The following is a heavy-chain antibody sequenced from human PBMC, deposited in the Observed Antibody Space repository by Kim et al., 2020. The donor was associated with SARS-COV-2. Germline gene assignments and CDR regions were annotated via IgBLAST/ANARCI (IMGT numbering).Heavy chain of an antibody. CDR1: GFTFSDYY. CDR3: ARPGGRKGATYYYFDY. D-gene: IGHD1-26*01. V-gene: IGHV3-11*03. Sequence: GGSLRLSCAASGFTFSDYYMSWIRQAPGKGLEWVSYISSSSSYTNYADSVKGRFTISRDNAKNSLYLQMNSLRAEDTAVYYCARPGGRKGATYYYFDYWGQGTLVTVSS. J-gene: IGHJ4*02. CDR2: ISSSSSYT.